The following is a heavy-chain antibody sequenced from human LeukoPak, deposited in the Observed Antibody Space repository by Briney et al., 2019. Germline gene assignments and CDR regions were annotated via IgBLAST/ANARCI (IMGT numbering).Heavy chain of an antibody. V-gene: IGHV1-3*01. CDR3: ARSSSGTYHY. J-gene: IGHJ4*02. CDR2: INGDNGNT. CDR1: GYTFASYT. Sequence: ASVKVSCKTSGYTFASYTMHWLRQAPGQSLEWMGWINGDNGNTKYSEKFQGRVTITRDTSASSAYMELSSLRSEDTAVYYCARSSSGTYHYWGQGTPVTVSS. D-gene: IGHD3-10*01.